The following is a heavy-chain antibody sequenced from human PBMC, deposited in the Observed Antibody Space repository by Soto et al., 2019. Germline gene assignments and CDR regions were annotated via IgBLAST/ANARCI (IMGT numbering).Heavy chain of an antibody. V-gene: IGHV4-59*08. Sequence: QVQLQESGPGLVKPSETLSLTCAVSGASIRSDYWSWFRQIPGRGLEWIGYIYDSERTNYNPSLRSRVTISADTSKNQFSLKVRSVTAADTAVYYCARQWDYWGQGILVTVSS. CDR2: IYDSERT. J-gene: IGHJ4*02. CDR3: ARQWDY. CDR1: GASIRSDY.